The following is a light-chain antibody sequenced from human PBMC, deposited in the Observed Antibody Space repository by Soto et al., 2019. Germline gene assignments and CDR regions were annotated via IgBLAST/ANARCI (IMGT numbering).Light chain of an antibody. Sequence: ETVMTQSPATLSVSPGERATLSCRASQSVSSNFAWYQQKPGQAPRLLMYGASTRATGIPARFSGSGSGTEFTLTISSLQSEDFAIYFCQQYNLWPTWTFGQGTKVEIK. V-gene: IGKV3-15*01. CDR3: QQYNLWPTWT. J-gene: IGKJ1*01. CDR2: GAS. CDR1: QSVSSN.